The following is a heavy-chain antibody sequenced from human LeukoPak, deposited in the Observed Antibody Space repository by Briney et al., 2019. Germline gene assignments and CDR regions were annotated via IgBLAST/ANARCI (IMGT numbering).Heavy chain of an antibody. CDR1: GGTFSSCA. CDR2: IIPIFGTA. J-gene: IGHJ5*02. CDR3: ARGFGGYCSGGSCGTPNWLDP. Sequence: SVKVSCKASGGTFSSCAISWVRQAPGQGLEWMGGIIPIFGTANYAQKFQGRVTITADKSTSTAYMELSSLRSEDTAVYYCARGFGGYCSGGSCGTPNWLDPWGQGTLVTVSS. D-gene: IGHD2-15*01. V-gene: IGHV1-69*06.